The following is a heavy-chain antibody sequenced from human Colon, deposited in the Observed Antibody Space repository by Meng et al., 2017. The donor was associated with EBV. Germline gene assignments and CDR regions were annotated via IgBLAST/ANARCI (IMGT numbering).Heavy chain of an antibody. CDR3: AKKESSGYQPYDY. Sequence: EVRLLWAGGGFTQPGGSLRLPCAASGFTLSSKTMCWVRQAPGKGLEWVSTFSGSSGAAYYEDSVKGRFTISRDNSKNTLYLQMNSLKAEDTAVYYCAKKESSGYQPYDYWGQGTLVTVSS. J-gene: IGHJ4*02. CDR1: GFTLSSKT. D-gene: IGHD2-2*01. V-gene: IGHV3-23*01. CDR2: FSGSSGAA.